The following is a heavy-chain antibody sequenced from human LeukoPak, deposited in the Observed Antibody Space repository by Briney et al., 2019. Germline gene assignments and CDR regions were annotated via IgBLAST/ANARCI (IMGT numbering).Heavy chain of an antibody. CDR3: ARRIGAGYSYGLGAFDI. V-gene: IGHV4-34*01. Sequence: SETLSLTCAVYGGSFSGHYWSWIRQPPGKGLEWIGSIYYSGSTYYNPSLKSRVTISVDTSKNQFSLKLSSVTAADTAVYYCARRIGAGYSYGLGAFDIWGQGTMVTVSS. CDR1: GGSFSGHY. J-gene: IGHJ3*02. CDR2: IYYSGST. D-gene: IGHD5-18*01.